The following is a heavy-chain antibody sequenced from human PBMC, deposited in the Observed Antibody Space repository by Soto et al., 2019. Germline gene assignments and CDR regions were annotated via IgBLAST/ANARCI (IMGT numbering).Heavy chain of an antibody. D-gene: IGHD2-2*02. Sequence: SETLSLTCTVSGGSISSYYWSWIRQPAGKGLEWIGRIYTSGSTNYNPSLKSRVTMSVDTSKNQFSLKLSSVAAADTAVYYCAREGYCSGTSCYTGYFDLWGRGTLVTVSS. CDR3: AREGYCSGTSCYTGYFDL. V-gene: IGHV4-4*07. CDR1: GGSISSYY. J-gene: IGHJ2*01. CDR2: IYTSGST.